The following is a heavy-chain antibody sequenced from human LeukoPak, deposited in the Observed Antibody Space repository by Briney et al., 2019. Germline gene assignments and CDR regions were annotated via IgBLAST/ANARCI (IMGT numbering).Heavy chain of an antibody. Sequence: GGSLRLSCAASGFTFDDYAMHWVRQAPGKGLEWVSLIGGDGGSTYYADSVKGRFTISRDNSKNSLFLQMKSLRTDDTALYYCVKEPHYYDRSGYFWGQGTLVTVSS. CDR3: VKEPHYYDRSGYF. CDR1: GFTFDDYA. J-gene: IGHJ4*02. CDR2: IGGDGGST. V-gene: IGHV3-43*02. D-gene: IGHD3-22*01.